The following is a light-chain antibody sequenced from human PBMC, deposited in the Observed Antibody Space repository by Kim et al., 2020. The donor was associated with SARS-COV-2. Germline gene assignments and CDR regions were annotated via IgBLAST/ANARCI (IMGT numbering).Light chain of an antibody. V-gene: IGLV7-43*01. CDR1: AGAVTGAYY. J-gene: IGLJ2*01. CDR3: LLFNGGAPV. CDR2: IND. Sequence: PRRTVAPPAASRAGAVTGAYYPHWFHQNPGQPPRSLIYINDNKHSGTPARFSGSLLGSRSALTLSGVQPEDEADYYCLLFNGGAPVFGGGTQLTVL.